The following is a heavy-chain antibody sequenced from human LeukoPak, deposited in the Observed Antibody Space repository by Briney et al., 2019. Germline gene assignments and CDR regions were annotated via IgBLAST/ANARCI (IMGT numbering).Heavy chain of an antibody. CDR3: ARGDYGGDYFDY. CDR2: ISSGSTYT. J-gene: IGHJ4*02. CDR1: GFTFSDHY. V-gene: IGHV3-11*05. D-gene: IGHD4-23*01. Sequence: GGSLILSCEVSGFTFSDHYMSWIRQAPGKRLEWVSYISSGSTYTNYADSVEGRFTISRDNAKNSLYLQMNSLRAEDTAVYYCARGDYGGDYFDYWGQGTLVTVSS.